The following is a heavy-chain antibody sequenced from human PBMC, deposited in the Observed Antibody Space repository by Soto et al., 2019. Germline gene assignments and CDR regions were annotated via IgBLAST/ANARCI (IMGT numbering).Heavy chain of an antibody. CDR1: GYTFTSYG. J-gene: IGHJ6*02. D-gene: IGHD4-17*01. Sequence: QVQLVQSGAEVKKPGASVKVSCKASGYTFTSYGISWVRQAPGQGLEWMGWISAYNGNTNYAQKLQGRVTMTTDTSTSTADMELRSLRSDDTAVYYCARDYGDSGFYYYGMDVWGQGTTVTVSS. CDR2: ISAYNGNT. CDR3: ARDYGDSGFYYYGMDV. V-gene: IGHV1-18*01.